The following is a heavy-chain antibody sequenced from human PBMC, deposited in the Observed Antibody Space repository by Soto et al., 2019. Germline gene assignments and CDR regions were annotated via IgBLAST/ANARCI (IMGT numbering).Heavy chain of an antibody. Sequence: SETLSLTCTVSGGSVSSGSYYWTWIRQPPGKGLEWIGRVYRSGGTHYNSSLKSRVTISLDTSKNQSSLRLISVTAADTAVYYRAKGQPFSAWFDPWGQGTLVTVSS. CDR1: GGSVSSGSYY. CDR3: AKGQPFSAWFDP. CDR2: VYRSGGT. V-gene: IGHV4-61*01. J-gene: IGHJ5*02. D-gene: IGHD3-3*02.